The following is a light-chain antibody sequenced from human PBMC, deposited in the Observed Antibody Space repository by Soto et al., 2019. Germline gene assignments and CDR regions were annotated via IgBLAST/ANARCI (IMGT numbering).Light chain of an antibody. Sequence: EIVLTQSPGTLSLSPGERATLSCRASQSVSSSYLAWYQQKPGQAPRLLIYGASSRATGIPDRFSGSGSGPDFTLTISRLEPEDFALYYCQQYGSSPPHTFGGGTKVQIK. CDR2: GAS. CDR3: QQYGSSPPHT. CDR1: QSVSSSY. J-gene: IGKJ4*01. V-gene: IGKV3-20*01.